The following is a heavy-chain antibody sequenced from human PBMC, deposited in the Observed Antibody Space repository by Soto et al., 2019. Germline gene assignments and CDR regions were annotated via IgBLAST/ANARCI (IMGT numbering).Heavy chain of an antibody. CDR2: IGGSGVST. CDR1: GFTFSNYA. Sequence: EVQLLESGGGLVQPGGSLRLSCVVSGFTFSNYAMSWVRQAPGKGLEWVSGIGGSGVSTKYADSVKGRFTISRDNSKNTLYLQMKSLRAEDTAVYHCAQKNDTKGDFDIWGQGTMVTVSS. J-gene: IGHJ3*02. CDR3: AQKNDTKGDFDI. D-gene: IGHD1-1*01. V-gene: IGHV3-23*01.